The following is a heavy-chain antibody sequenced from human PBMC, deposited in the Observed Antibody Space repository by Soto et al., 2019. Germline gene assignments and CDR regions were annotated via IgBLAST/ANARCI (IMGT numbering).Heavy chain of an antibody. Sequence: GASVKVSCKASGYTFTSYSMYWVRQAPGQRLEWMGWINGGNGNTKYSQNFQGRVTITRDTSASTAYMELSSLRSEDTAVYYCARVRVKSGLYIDYWGQGTLVTVSS. CDR3: ARVRVKSGLYIDY. D-gene: IGHD1-26*01. J-gene: IGHJ4*02. V-gene: IGHV1-3*01. CDR2: INGGNGNT. CDR1: GYTFTSYS.